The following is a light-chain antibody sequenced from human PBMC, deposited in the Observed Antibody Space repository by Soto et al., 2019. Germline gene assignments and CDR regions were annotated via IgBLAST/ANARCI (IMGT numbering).Light chain of an antibody. CDR1: NLGSKS. CDR2: YDS. CDR3: QVWDSSSDLHVV. V-gene: IGLV3-21*04. J-gene: IGLJ2*01. Sequence: SYELTQPPSMSVAPGKTARITCGGNNLGSKSVHWYQQKPGQAPVLVIYYDSDRPSGIPERFSGSNSGNTATLTISRVEARHEADYYCQVWDSSSDLHVVFGGGTKVTVL.